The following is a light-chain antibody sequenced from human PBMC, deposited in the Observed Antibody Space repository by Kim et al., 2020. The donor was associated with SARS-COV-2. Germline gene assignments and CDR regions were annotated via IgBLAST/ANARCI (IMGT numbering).Light chain of an antibody. CDR3: QQRSNS. Sequence: TLSLSPGERATLSCRASQRSSTYLAWYQQRPGQAPRLLIYDASNTATGIPARFSGSGSGTDFTLTISSLEPEDSAVYYCQQRSNSFGPGTKVDIK. CDR1: QRSSTY. J-gene: IGKJ3*01. CDR2: DAS. V-gene: IGKV3-11*01.